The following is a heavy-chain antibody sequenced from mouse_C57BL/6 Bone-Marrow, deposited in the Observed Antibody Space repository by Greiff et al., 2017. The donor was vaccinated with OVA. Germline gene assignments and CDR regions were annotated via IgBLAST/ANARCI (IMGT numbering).Heavy chain of an antibody. CDR2: ISSGSSTI. D-gene: IGHD2-3*01. CDR1: GFTFSDYG. Sequence: EVQRVESGGGLVKPGGSLKLSCAASGFTFSDYGMHWVRQAPEKGLEWVAYISSGSSTIYYADTVKGRFTISRDNAKNTLFLQMTSLRSEDTAMYYCARSIYDGYTLAYWGQGTLVTVSA. V-gene: IGHV5-17*01. CDR3: ARSIYDGYTLAY. J-gene: IGHJ3*01.